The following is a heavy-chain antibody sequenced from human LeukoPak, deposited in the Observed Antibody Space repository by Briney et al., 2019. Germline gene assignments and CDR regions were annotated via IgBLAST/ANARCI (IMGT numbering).Heavy chain of an antibody. J-gene: IGHJ2*01. CDR2: ISAYNGNT. V-gene: IGHV1-18*01. D-gene: IGHD5-12*01. Sequence: GASVKVSCKASGYTFTSYGISWVRQAPGQGLEWMGWISAYNGNTNYAQKLQGRVTMTTDTSTSTAYMELRSLRSDDTAVYYCARGHSGYDSYWYFDLWGRGTLVTVSS. CDR1: GYTFTSYG. CDR3: ARGHSGYDSYWYFDL.